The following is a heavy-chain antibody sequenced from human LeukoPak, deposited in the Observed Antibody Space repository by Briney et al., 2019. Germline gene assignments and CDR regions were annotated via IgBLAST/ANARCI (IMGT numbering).Heavy chain of an antibody. J-gene: IGHJ3*02. V-gene: IGHV3-23*01. CDR1: VFTFIRYV. Sequence: GGSLRLSRTPSVFTFIRYVLSWVRQAPGKGVEWVSGISDSAGTTYYADTIKGRFSISRDNFKNTLNLQMNSLRAEDTAVYYCAKSYYYGSGGYSRTAFDIGGQGTMVTVSS. CDR3: AKSYYYGSGGYSRTAFDI. D-gene: IGHD3-10*01. CDR2: ISDSAGTT.